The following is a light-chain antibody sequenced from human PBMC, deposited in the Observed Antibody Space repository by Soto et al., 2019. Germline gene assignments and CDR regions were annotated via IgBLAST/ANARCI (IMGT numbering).Light chain of an antibody. Sequence: EIVITQSPATLSLSPGERATLSCRACHSVSSNLAWYQHKPGQPPSLLIYDASTRASGIPARFSGRGSGTEFTLTISCLQSEDFAVYYCQQYNNWPWTFGQGTKVDI. CDR2: DAS. J-gene: IGKJ1*01. CDR3: QQYNNWPWT. CDR1: HSVSSN. V-gene: IGKV3-15*01.